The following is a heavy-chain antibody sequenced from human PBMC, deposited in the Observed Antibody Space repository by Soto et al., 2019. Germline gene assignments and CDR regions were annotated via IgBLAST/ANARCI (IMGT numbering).Heavy chain of an antibody. D-gene: IGHD3-10*01. J-gene: IGHJ4*02. V-gene: IGHV4-31*03. CDR1: GGSISSGGYY. CDR2: IYYSGST. Sequence: PSETLSLTCTVSGGSISSGGYYWSWIRQHPGKGLEWIGYIYYSGSTYYNPSLKSRVTISVDTSKNQFPLKLSSVTAAATAVYYCARDSLESAGFDYWGQGTLVTVSS. CDR3: ARDSLESAGFDY.